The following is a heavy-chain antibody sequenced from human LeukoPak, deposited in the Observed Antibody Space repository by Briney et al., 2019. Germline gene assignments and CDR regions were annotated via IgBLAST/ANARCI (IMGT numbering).Heavy chain of an antibody. D-gene: IGHD2-8*01. CDR2: INHSGST. J-gene: IGHJ3*02. CDR1: GGSFSGYY. CDR3: ASAMGPDAFDI. V-gene: IGHV4-34*01. Sequence: SETLSLTCAVYGGSFSGYYWSWIRQPPGKGLEWIGEINHSGSTNYNPSLKSRVTISVDASKNQFSLKLSSVTAADTAVYYCASAMGPDAFDIWGQGTMVTVSS.